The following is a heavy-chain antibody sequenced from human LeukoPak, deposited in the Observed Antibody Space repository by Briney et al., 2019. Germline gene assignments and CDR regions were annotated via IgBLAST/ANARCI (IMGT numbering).Heavy chain of an antibody. J-gene: IGHJ6*04. CDR2: GKSKASRYAT. D-gene: IGHD6-6*01. V-gene: IGHV3-73*01. Sequence: GGSLKLSCAASGCSVSGSAMHWVRQPSRKGLERVGRGKSKASRYATAYAASVTGRLTISRDDSKNTTYLQMNSLKPEDTGVCYCTAARYDHHYYRMDVWGERTTVTVSS. CDR3: TAARYDHHYYRMDV. CDR1: GCSVSGSA.